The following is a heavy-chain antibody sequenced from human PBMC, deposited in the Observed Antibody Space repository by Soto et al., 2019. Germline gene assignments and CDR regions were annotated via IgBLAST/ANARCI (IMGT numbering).Heavy chain of an antibody. D-gene: IGHD2-2*01. Sequence: GGSLRLSCAASGFTFSSYAMHWVRQAPGKGLEWVAVISYDGSNKYYADSVKGRFTISRDNSKNTLYLQMNSLRAEDTAVYYCARDMVYCSSTSGYDYYYYGMDVWGKGTTVTVSS. V-gene: IGHV3-30-3*01. CDR1: GFTFSSYA. CDR2: ISYDGSNK. CDR3: ARDMVYCSSTSGYDYYYYGMDV. J-gene: IGHJ6*04.